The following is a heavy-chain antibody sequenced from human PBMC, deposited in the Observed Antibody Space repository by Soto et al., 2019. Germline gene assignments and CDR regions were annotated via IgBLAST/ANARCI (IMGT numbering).Heavy chain of an antibody. CDR2: ISAYNGNT. CDR1: GYTFTSYG. D-gene: IGHD2-2*01. J-gene: IGHJ5*02. V-gene: IGHV1-18*01. CDR3: ERGPVVPAANNWFDP. Sequence: SVKVPCKASGYTFTSYGISLVRQAPGQGLEWMGWISAYNGNTNYAQKLHGRFTMTTDTSTSTAYMELRRLRSDDTAVYYCERGPVVPAANNWFDPWGQGTLVTVSS.